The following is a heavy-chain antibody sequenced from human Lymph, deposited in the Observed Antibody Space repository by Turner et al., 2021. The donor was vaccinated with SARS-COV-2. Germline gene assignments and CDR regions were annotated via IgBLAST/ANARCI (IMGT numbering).Heavy chain of an antibody. CDR3: AKGRRFGMDV. CDR1: GFTFDEYV. CDR2: ISWNSGSI. J-gene: IGHJ6*02. V-gene: IGHV3-9*01. Sequence: EVQLVESGGGLVQPCRSLRLSCAASGFTFDEYVMHWVRQAPGKGLEWVSGISWNSGSIGYADSVKGRFTISRDNAKNSLYLQMNSLRAEDTALYYCAKGRRFGMDVWGQGTTVTVSS.